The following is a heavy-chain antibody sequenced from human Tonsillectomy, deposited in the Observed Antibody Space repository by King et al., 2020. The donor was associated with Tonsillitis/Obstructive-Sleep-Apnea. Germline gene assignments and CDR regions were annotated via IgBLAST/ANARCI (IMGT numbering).Heavy chain of an antibody. CDR2: IYYSGST. CDR1: GGSISSYY. D-gene: IGHD3-22*01. CDR3: ARAPRISSGYYFHFDY. J-gene: IGHJ4*02. Sequence: VQLQESGPGPVKPSETLSLTCTVSGGSISSYYWSWIRQPPGKGLEWIGYIYYSGSTNYNPSLKSRVTISVDTSKNQFSLKLSSVTAADTAVYYCARAPRISSGYYFHFDYWGQGTLVTVSS. V-gene: IGHV4-59*01.